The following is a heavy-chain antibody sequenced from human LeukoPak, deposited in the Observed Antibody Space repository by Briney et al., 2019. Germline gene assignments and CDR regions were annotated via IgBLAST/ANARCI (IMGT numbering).Heavy chain of an antibody. CDR2: IDYSGSA. V-gene: IGHV4-31*03. Sequence: PSETLSLTCTVSGGALSSGGFHWSWIRQHPGKGLEGIGYIDYSGSAYDNPSLKSRVTISVDTSKNQFSLQLSSVPAADTAVYYCARYLSGHFDSWGQGTLVTVSS. D-gene: IGHD2-8*02. CDR1: GGALSSGGFH. CDR3: ARYLSGHFDS. J-gene: IGHJ4*02.